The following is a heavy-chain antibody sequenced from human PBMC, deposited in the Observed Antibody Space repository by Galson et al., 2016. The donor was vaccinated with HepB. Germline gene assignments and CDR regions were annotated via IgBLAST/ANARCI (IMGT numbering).Heavy chain of an antibody. CDR2: INPNSGDT. CDR1: RSTFTGYY. CDR3: ARSSCTNTTCYPYFDY. D-gene: IGHD2-2*01. J-gene: IGHJ4*02. Sequence: SVKVSCKASRSTFTGYYIHWVRQAPGQGLEWMGRINPNSGDTYYAQKFQDRVTMTRDTSISTVYMELSRLTSDDTVVFYCARSSCTNTTCYPYFDYWGQGTLGTVTP. V-gene: IGHV1-2*05.